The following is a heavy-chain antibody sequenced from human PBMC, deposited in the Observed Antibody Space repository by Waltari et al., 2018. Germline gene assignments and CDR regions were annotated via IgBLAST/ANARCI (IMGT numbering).Heavy chain of an antibody. J-gene: IGHJ4*02. D-gene: IGHD6-25*01. V-gene: IGHV4-38-2*01. Sequence: QVQLLESGPGLVKPSETLSLSCPVSGSSIGNIHFWDWVRQSPGKGLEWIGSVYHRGATYYNPSLRSRVTMSADTSKNQFSLRLSSVTAADTAVYYCARRERRHVTANYFDYWGPGTLVTVSS. CDR2: VYHRGAT. CDR1: GSSIGNIHF. CDR3: ARRERRHVTANYFDY.